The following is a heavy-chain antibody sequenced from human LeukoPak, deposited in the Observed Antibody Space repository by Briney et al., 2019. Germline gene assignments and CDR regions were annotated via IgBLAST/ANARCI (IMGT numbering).Heavy chain of an antibody. CDR2: IYYSGST. D-gene: IGHD6-19*01. Sequence: SETLSLTCTVSGGSVSSGSYYWSWIRQPPGKGLEWIGYIYYSGSTNYNPSLKSRVTISVDTSKSQFSLKLSSVTAADTAVYYCARRRSGWFSYYFDYRGQGTLVTVSS. CDR1: GGSVSSGSYY. CDR3: ARRRSGWFSYYFDY. J-gene: IGHJ4*02. V-gene: IGHV4-61*01.